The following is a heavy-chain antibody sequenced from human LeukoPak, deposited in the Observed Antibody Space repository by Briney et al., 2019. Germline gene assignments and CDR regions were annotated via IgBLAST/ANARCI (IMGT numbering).Heavy chain of an antibody. D-gene: IGHD6-13*01. Sequence: PSETLSLTCTVSGGSISSYYWSWIRQPPGKGLEWIGYIYYSGSTNYNPSLKSRVTISVDTSKNQFSLKLSSVTAADTAVYYCARDRGGIAAAGRSYYFDYWGQGTLVTVSS. V-gene: IGHV4-59*01. CDR2: IYYSGST. J-gene: IGHJ4*02. CDR3: ARDRGGIAAAGRSYYFDY. CDR1: GGSISSYY.